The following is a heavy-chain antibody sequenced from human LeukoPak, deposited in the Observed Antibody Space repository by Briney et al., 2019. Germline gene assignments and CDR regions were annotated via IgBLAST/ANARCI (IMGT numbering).Heavy chain of an antibody. J-gene: IGHJ2*01. CDR2: IRGTGTTT. D-gene: IGHD3-16*01. V-gene: IGHV3-23*01. CDR1: GFAFSSYA. CDR3: AQGARADTFWYFDL. Sequence: PGGSLRLSCAASGFAFSSYAMSWVRQAPGKGLEWVSSIRGTGTTTFHADSVKGRFTISRDNSKNTLYLQMNGLRSEDTAVYYFAQGARADTFWYFDLWGRGTLVTVSS.